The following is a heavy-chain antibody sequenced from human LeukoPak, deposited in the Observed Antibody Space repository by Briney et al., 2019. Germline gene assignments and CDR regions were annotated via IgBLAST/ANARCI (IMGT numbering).Heavy chain of an antibody. CDR1: GGSISSYY. CDR2: IYYSGST. CDR3: ARASPGFSRIPYYYYYCYMDV. V-gene: IGHV4-59*01. D-gene: IGHD2-15*01. Sequence: PSETLSLTCTVSGGSISSYYWSWIRQPPGKGLEWIGYIYYSGSTNYNPSLKSRVTISVDTSKNQFSLKLSSVTAADTAVYYCARASPGFSRIPYYYYYCYMDVWGKGTTVTVSS. J-gene: IGHJ6*03.